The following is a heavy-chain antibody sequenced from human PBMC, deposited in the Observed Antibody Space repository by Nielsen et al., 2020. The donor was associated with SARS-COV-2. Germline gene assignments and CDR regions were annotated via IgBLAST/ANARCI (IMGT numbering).Heavy chain of an antibody. CDR2: INPNSGST. V-gene: IGHV1-2*06. J-gene: IGHJ6*02. D-gene: IGHD3/OR15-3a*01. CDR3: ARARATIFGLVMSYGMDV. Sequence: WVRQAPGQGLERMGRINPNSGSTNYAQKFQGRVTMTRDTSISTAYMELSRLRSDDTAVYYCARARATIFGLVMSYGMDVWGQGTTVTVSS.